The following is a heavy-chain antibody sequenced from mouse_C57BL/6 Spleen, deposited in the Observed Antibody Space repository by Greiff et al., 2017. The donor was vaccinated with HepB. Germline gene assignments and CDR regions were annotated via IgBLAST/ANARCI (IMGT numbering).Heavy chain of an antibody. CDR3: ARSYGQISWYFDF. CDR1: GYTFTDYY. D-gene: IGHD1-1*02. Sequence: VQLQQSGPELVKPGASVKISCKASGYTFTDYYMNWVKQSHGKSLEWIGDINPNNGGTSYNQKFKGKATLTVDKSSSTAYMELRSLTSEDSAVYYCARSYGQISWYFDFWGTGTTVTVSS. V-gene: IGHV1-26*01. CDR2: INPNNGGT. J-gene: IGHJ1*03.